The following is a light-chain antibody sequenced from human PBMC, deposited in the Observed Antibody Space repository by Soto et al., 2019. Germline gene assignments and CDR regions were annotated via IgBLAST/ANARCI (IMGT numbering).Light chain of an antibody. CDR2: GAS. Sequence: EIVLTQSPGTPSLSPGERATLSCRASQSVRSNFLAWYQQKPGQAPRLLIYGASNRATGIPDRFSGSGSGTVFTLTINILEPDDFAVYYCHQYGNSPQTFGQGTKVDIK. J-gene: IGKJ1*01. CDR3: HQYGNSPQT. V-gene: IGKV3-20*01. CDR1: QSVRSNF.